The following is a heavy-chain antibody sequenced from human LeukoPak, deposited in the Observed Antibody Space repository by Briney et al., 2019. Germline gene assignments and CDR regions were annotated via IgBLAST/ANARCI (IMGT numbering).Heavy chain of an antibody. Sequence: PSETLSLTCTVSGYSISSGYYWSWIRQPPGKGLEWIGYIYYSGSTNYNPSLKSRVTISVDTSKNQFSLKLSSVTAADTAVYYCARNTIAAAGSYNWFDPWGQGTLVTVSS. CDR2: IYYSGST. CDR3: ARNTIAAAGSYNWFDP. CDR1: GYSISSGYY. J-gene: IGHJ5*02. D-gene: IGHD6-13*01. V-gene: IGHV4-61*01.